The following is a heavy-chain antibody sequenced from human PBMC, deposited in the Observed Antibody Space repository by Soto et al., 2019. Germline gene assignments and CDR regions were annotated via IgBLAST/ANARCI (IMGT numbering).Heavy chain of an antibody. CDR1: GGSINSGDYY. D-gene: IGHD2-15*01. V-gene: IGHV4-31*03. Sequence: SETLSLTCSVSGGSINSGDYYWSWIRQRPGKGLEWIGYIYYSGSTSYNPSLKSRLTISVDTSENRFSLKLNSVTAADTAVYYCAREVVVVVAATNHDTFDIWGQGTMVTVSS. CDR3: AREVVVVVAATNHDTFDI. J-gene: IGHJ3*02. CDR2: IYYSGST.